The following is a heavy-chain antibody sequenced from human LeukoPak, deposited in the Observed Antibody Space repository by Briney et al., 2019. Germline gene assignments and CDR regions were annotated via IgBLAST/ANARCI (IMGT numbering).Heavy chain of an antibody. Sequence: GGSLRLSCAASGFTLSGYDMSWVRQGPGTGLEWVSSISGSGGRTYYADSVKGRFTISRDNSKNTLDLQMNSLRTEDTAIYFCANLGGTLVDYWGQGTLVTVSS. D-gene: IGHD3-16*01. CDR2: ISGSGGRT. V-gene: IGHV3-23*01. CDR1: GFTLSGYD. J-gene: IGHJ4*02. CDR3: ANLGGTLVDY.